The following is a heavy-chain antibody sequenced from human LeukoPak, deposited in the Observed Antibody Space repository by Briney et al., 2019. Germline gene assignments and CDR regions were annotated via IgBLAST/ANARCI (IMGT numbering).Heavy chain of an antibody. V-gene: IGHV1-69*05. CDR2: IIPIFGTA. J-gene: IGHJ2*01. CDR3: ARGPAYCSSTSCYLRYFDL. Sequence: SVKVSCKASGGTFSSYAISWVRQAPGQGLEWMGGIIPIFGTANYAQKFQGRVTIITDESTSTAYMELSSLRFEDTAVYYCARGPAYCSSTSCYLRYFDLWGRGTLVTVSS. D-gene: IGHD2-2*01. CDR1: GGTFSSYA.